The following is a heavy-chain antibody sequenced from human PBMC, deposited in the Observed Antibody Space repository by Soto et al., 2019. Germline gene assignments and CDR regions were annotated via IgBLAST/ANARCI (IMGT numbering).Heavy chain of an antibody. CDR2: ISSSSSYI. J-gene: IGHJ6*03. CDR1: GFTFSSYS. V-gene: IGHV3-21*01. CDR3: AREPDETPFYYYMDV. Sequence: GGSLRLSCAASGFTFSSYSMNWVRQAPGKGLEWVSSISSSSSYIYYADSVKGRFTISRDNAKNSLYLQMNSLRAEDTAVYYCAREPDETPFYYYMDVRGKGTTVTVSS.